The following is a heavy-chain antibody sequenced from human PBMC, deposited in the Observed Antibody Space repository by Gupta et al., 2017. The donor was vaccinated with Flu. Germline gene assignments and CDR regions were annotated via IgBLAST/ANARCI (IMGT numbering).Heavy chain of an antibody. CDR1: YG. CDR3: AKDWRGNYNNYGMNV. D-gene: IGHD3-16*01. J-gene: IGHJ6*02. Sequence: YGMHWVRQTPGKGLEWLAVISHDGSNKYHADSGKGRFTISRDKSKNTLYLQMNSLKTEDTAVYYCAKDWRGNYNNYGMNVWGQGTTVTVS. V-gene: IGHV3-30*18. CDR2: ISHDGSNK.